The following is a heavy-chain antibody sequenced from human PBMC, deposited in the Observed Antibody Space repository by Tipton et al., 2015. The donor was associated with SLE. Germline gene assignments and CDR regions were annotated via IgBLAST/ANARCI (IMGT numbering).Heavy chain of an antibody. Sequence: QSGPEVKKPGESLKISCKGSGYIFTTYWIDWVRQMPGKGLEWMGSIYPGDSDTRYSPSFQGQVTMSADKSISTAYLQWSSLKASDTAMFYCARRTGPAGGYYFDYWGQGTLVTASS. CDR1: GYIFTTYW. D-gene: IGHD1-1*01. CDR3: ARRTGPAGGYYFDY. CDR2: IYPGDSDT. V-gene: IGHV5-51*03. J-gene: IGHJ4*02.